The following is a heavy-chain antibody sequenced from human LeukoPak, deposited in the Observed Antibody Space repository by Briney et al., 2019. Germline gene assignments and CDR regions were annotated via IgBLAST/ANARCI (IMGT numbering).Heavy chain of an antibody. CDR1: GGSLSSDDFY. Sequence: SQTLSLTCTVSGGSLSSDDFYWSWIRQPAGKGLEWIGRVYTSGSTNYNPSLRSRVTISVDTSKNQFSLKLSSVTAADTAVYYCARGQSYDFWSGYSFDYWGQGTLVTVSS. D-gene: IGHD3-3*01. J-gene: IGHJ4*02. V-gene: IGHV4-61*02. CDR2: VYTSGST. CDR3: ARGQSYDFWSGYSFDY.